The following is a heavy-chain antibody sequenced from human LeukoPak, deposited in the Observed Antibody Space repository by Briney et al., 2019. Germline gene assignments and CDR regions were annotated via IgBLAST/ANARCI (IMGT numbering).Heavy chain of an antibody. J-gene: IGHJ4*02. V-gene: IGHV4-34*01. CDR1: GGSFSGYY. Sequence: PSETLSLTCAVYGGSFSGYYWSWIRQPPGKGLEWIGEINHSGSTNYTPSLKSRVTISVDTSKNQFSLKLSSVTAADTAVYYCARESSGTIFGVVTTIDYWGQGTLVTVSS. D-gene: IGHD3-3*01. CDR3: ARESSGTIFGVVTTIDY. CDR2: INHSGST.